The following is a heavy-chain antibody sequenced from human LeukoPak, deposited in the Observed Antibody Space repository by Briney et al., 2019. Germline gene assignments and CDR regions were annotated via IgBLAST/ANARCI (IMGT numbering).Heavy chain of an antibody. V-gene: IGHV3-15*01. D-gene: IGHD2-15*01. Sequence: KTGGSLRLSCAASGFTFSNAWMSWVRQAPGKGLEWVGRIKSKTDGGTTDYAAPVKGRFTISRDNSKNTLYLQMGSLRAEDMAVYYCARDFGPSIVGLDYWGQGTLVTVPS. CDR1: GFTFSNAW. J-gene: IGHJ4*02. CDR2: IKSKTDGGTT. CDR3: ARDFGPSIVGLDY.